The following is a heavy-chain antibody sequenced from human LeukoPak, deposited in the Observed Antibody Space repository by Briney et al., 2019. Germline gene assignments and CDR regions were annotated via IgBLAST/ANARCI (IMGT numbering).Heavy chain of an antibody. V-gene: IGHV3-48*03. D-gene: IGHD4-17*01. Sequence: GGSLRLSCAASGFTFSSYEMNWVRQAPGKGLEWVSYISSSGSTIYYADSVKGRFTISRDNAKNSLYLQMSSLRAEDTAVYYCARNGHDYGDYAYLDYWGQGTLVTVSS. CDR3: ARNGHDYGDYAYLDY. CDR2: ISSSGSTI. J-gene: IGHJ4*02. CDR1: GFTFSSYE.